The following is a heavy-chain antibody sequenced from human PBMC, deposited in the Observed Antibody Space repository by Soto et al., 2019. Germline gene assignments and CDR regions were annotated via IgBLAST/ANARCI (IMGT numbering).Heavy chain of an antibody. J-gene: IGHJ3*02. CDR2: INPYNDNT. V-gene: IGHV1-18*04. D-gene: IGHD3-16*01. CDR1: GYTFTNHG. CDR3: AGDRVAGIGGDAFDI. Sequence: QVQLVQSGTEVKKPGASVKVSCKTSGYTFTNHGINWVRQAPGQGLEWMGWINPYNDNTNYAQKLQGRVTRTTDTPTTTAYKDLRSLTSDDTAVYYFAGDRVAGIGGDAFDIWGQGTVVTVSS.